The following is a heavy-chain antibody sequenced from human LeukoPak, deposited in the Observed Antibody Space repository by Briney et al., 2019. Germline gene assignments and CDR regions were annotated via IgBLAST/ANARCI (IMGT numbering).Heavy chain of an antibody. CDR3: ARPAAGQGGDWYFDL. D-gene: IGHD6-13*01. V-gene: IGHV4-59*08. CDR2: VHYTGST. Sequence: SETLSLTCIVSGGSISNYFWSWIRQPPGKGPEWIGYVHYTGSTNYNPSLKSRATISVDTSKKQFSLKLSSVTATDTAVYYCARPAAGQGGDWYFDLWGRGTLVTVSS. CDR1: GGSISNYF. J-gene: IGHJ2*01.